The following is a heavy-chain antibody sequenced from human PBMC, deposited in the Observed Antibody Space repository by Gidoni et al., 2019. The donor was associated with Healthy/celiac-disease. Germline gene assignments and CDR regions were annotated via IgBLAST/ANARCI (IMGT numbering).Heavy chain of an antibody. CDR2: INAGNGNT. V-gene: IGHV1-3*01. Sequence: QVQLVQSGAEVKKPGASVTVSCKASGYTFPSYAMHWVRQAPGQRLEWMGWINAGNGNTKYSQKFQGRVTITRDTSASTAYMELSSLRSEDTAVYYCASIHFGYYYGMDVWGQGTTVTVSS. CDR1: GYTFPSYA. D-gene: IGHD3-10*01. CDR3: ASIHFGYYYGMDV. J-gene: IGHJ6*02.